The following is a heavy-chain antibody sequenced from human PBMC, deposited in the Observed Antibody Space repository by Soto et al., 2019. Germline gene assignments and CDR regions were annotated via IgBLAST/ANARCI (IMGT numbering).Heavy chain of an antibody. CDR1: GFTFSSYW. D-gene: IGHD5-12*01. Sequence: GGSLRLSCAASGFTFSSYWMHWVRQAPGKGLVWVSRINSDGSSTSYADSLKGRFTISRDNAKNSVYMQMNSLKAEDTAAYYCATARGYSTYDLNYWGQGTLVTVSS. J-gene: IGHJ4*02. CDR3: ATARGYSTYDLNY. CDR2: INSDGSST. V-gene: IGHV3-74*01.